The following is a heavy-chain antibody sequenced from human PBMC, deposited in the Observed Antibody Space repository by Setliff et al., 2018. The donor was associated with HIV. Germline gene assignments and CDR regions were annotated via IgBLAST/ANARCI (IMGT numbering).Heavy chain of an antibody. CDR3: EGTPFDAVDI. Sequence: LKISCAASGLTFNSYAMHWVRQAPGKGLEWAAFISSDGSSKSYTDSVKGRFTISRDNSKKTVYLQMNSLRVEDTAVYYCEGTPFDAVDIWGQGTMVTVSS. V-gene: IGHV3-30-3*01. CDR1: GLTFNSYA. CDR2: ISSDGSSK. J-gene: IGHJ3*02.